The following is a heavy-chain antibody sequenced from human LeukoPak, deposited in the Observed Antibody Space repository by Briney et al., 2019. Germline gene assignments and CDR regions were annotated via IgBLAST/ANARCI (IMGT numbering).Heavy chain of an antibody. D-gene: IGHD3-10*01. CDR1: GFTFSSYS. CDR2: INHSGST. CDR3: ARGWGSFRPLGWGSYYY. Sequence: PGGSLRLSCAASGFTFSSYSMNWIRQPPGKGLEWIGEINHSGSTNYNPSLKSRVTISVDTSKNQFSLKLSSVTAADTAVYYCARGWGSFRPLGWGSYYYGAKGTLVTVPS. J-gene: IGHJ4*02. V-gene: IGHV4-34*01.